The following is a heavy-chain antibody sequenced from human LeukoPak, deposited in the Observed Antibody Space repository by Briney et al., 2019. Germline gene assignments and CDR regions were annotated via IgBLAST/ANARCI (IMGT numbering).Heavy chain of an antibody. CDR2: IYYSGST. J-gene: IGHJ6*03. D-gene: IGHD3-16*01. V-gene: IGHV4-59*01. Sequence: SETLSLTCTVSGGSISSYYWSWIRQPPGKGLEWIGYIYYSGSTNYNPSLKSRVTISVDTSKNQFSLKLSSVTAADTAVYYCARGWVFPCMDVWGKGTTVTISS. CDR3: ARGWVFPCMDV. CDR1: GGSISSYY.